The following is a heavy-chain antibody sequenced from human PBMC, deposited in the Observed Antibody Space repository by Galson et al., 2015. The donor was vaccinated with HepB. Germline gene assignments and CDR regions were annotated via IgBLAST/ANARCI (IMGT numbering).Heavy chain of an antibody. CDR3: AKRLLWFGEFTSGLFDY. D-gene: IGHD3-10*01. V-gene: IGHV3-23*01. J-gene: IGHJ4*02. Sequence: SLRLSCAASGFTFSSYAMSWVRQAPGKGLEWVSAISGSGGSTYYADSVKGRFTISRDNSKNTLYLQMNSLRAEDTAVYYCAKRLLWFGEFTSGLFDYWGQGTLVTVSS. CDR2: ISGSGGST. CDR1: GFTFSSYA.